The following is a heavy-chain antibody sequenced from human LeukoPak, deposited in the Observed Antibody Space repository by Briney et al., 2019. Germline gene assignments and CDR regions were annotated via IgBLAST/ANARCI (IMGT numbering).Heavy chain of an antibody. J-gene: IGHJ3*02. V-gene: IGHV4-39*01. CDR2: MYYSGNT. CDR3: ARYPKSYSNGWIAFDI. D-gene: IGHD6-19*01. Sequence: PSETLSLTCSVSGDSISSRNSYWCWIRQSPGKGLEWIGSMYYSGNTYYNPSIRSRVTMSVDTSNNQFSLKLSSVTAADTAAYYCARYPKSYSNGWIAFDIWGQGTMVTVSS. CDR1: GDSISSRNSY.